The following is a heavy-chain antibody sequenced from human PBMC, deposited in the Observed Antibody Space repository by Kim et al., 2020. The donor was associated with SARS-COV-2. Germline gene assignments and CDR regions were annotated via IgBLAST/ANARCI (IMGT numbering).Heavy chain of an antibody. V-gene: IGHV3-21*01. Sequence: GGSLRLSCAASGFTFSRYSMNWVRQAPGKGLEWVSSISSSSSYIYYIDSVKGRFTISRDNAKNSLYLQMNSLRAEDTAVYYCARDDYDIVTGYSMGYWGQGSLVTVSS. D-gene: IGHD3-9*01. CDR2: ISSSSSYI. CDR1: GFTFSRYS. J-gene: IGHJ4*02. CDR3: ARDDYDIVTGYSMGY.